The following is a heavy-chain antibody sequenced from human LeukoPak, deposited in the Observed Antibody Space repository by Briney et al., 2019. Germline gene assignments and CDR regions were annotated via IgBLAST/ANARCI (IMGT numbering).Heavy chain of an antibody. Sequence: SVKVSCKASGGTFSSYAISWVRQAPGQGLEWIGWIVVGSGNTNYAQKFQERVTITRDMSTSTAYMELSSLRSEDTAVYYCAAPSAYYDSSGFDAFDIWGQGTMVTVSS. CDR3: AAPSAYYDSSGFDAFDI. V-gene: IGHV1-58*02. CDR1: GGTFSSYA. D-gene: IGHD3-22*01. J-gene: IGHJ3*02. CDR2: IVVGSGNT.